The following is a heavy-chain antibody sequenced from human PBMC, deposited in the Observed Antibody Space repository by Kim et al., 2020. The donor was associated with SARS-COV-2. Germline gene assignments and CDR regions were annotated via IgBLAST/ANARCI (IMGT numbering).Heavy chain of an antibody. V-gene: IGHV3-20*04. D-gene: IGHD6-13*01. CDR2: INWNGGST. J-gene: IGHJ4*02. CDR3: ARDQGSLAAGDLYYFDY. CDR1: GFTFDDYG. Sequence: GGSLRLSCAASGFTFDDYGMSWVRQAPGKGLEWVSGINWNGGSTGYADSVKGRFTISRDNAKNSLYLQMNSLRAEDTALYYCARDQGSLAAGDLYYFDYWGQGTLVTVSS.